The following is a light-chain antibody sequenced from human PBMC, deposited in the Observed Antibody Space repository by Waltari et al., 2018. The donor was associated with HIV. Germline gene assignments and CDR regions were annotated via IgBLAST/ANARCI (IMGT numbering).Light chain of an antibody. CDR3: SSYGDTNKLI. Sequence: QSALTPPPSASGSPGHSVSISCPGSSSDLGSYAYVSWYHHHHGNFPKLRIYEVNRRPSRVPNRFSGSKSGNTASLTVSGLQADDEADYYCSSYGDTNKLIFGGGTKLTVL. J-gene: IGLJ2*01. CDR2: EVN. CDR1: SSDLGSYAY. V-gene: IGLV2-8*01.